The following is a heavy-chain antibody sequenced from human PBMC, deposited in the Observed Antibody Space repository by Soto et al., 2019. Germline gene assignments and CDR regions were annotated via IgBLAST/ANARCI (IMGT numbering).Heavy chain of an antibody. V-gene: IGHV4-30-4*08. CDR3: ARALQQGSFMDV. CDR2: IYYSGSS. D-gene: IGHD4-4*01. Sequence: PSETLSLTCSVSCGSISGDYYWSWIRQSPEKGLEWIGYIYYSGSSYSNPSLKSRVTISVDTSKNQFSLKLSSVTAADTAVYYCARALQQGSFMDVWGQGTTVTVSS. CDR1: CGSISGDYY. J-gene: IGHJ6*02.